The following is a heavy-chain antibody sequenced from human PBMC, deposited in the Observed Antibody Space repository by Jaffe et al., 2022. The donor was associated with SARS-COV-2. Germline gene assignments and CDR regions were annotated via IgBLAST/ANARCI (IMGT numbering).Heavy chain of an antibody. Sequence: EVQLVESGGGLVKPGESLTLSCEASGFTFKNAWMLWVRQAPGKGLEWVGRVKSRADGGTADYAARVKGRFTVSRDDSRNTLFLRMNSLKSEDTAVYYCSTGYDTSDYKSRDAYDFWGQGAMVTVSS. V-gene: IGHV3-15*01. D-gene: IGHD3-22*01. J-gene: IGHJ3*01. CDR3: STGYDTSDYKSRDAYDF. CDR2: VKSRADGGTA. CDR1: GFTFKNAW.